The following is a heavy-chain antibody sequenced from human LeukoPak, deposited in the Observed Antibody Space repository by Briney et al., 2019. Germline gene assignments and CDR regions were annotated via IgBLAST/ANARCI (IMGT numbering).Heavy chain of an antibody. D-gene: IGHD3-22*01. CDR3: ARQDSSGYYPFDY. J-gene: IGHJ4*02. CDR1: GGSISSYY. V-gene: IGHV4-59*08. Sequence: SEALSLTCTVSGGSISSYYWSWIRQPPGKGLEWIGYIYYSGSTNYNPSLKSRVTISVDTSKNQLSLKLSSVTAADTAVYYCARQDSSGYYPFDYWGQGTLVTVSS. CDR2: IYYSGST.